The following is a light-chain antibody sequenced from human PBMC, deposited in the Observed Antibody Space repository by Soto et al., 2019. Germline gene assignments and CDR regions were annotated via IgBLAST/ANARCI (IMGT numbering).Light chain of an antibody. CDR1: SSDVGGYDY. CDR2: EVT. CDR3: SSYAGLNSVI. J-gene: IGLJ2*01. V-gene: IGLV2-8*01. Sequence: QSALTQPPSASGSPGQSVTISCTGTSSDVGGYDYVSGYQQQSGKAPKLLIYEVTKRPSGVPDRFSGSKSGNTASLTVSGLHAEDEADYYCSSYAGLNSVIFGPGTKLTVL.